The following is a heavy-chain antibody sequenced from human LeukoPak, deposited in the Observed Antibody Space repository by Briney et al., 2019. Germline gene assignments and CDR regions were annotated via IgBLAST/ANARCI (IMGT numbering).Heavy chain of an antibody. D-gene: IGHD3-10*01. CDR2: IGGSGGSA. J-gene: IGHJ4*02. Sequence: GGSLRLSCAASGFTFSSYAMTWVRQAPGKGLEWVSAIGGSGGSAYYADSVKGRFTISRDNSKNTLYLQMNSLRAEDTAVYYCAKTVSGSYSYQGGDYWGQGTLVTVSS. V-gene: IGHV3-23*01. CDR3: AKTVSGSYSYQGGDY. CDR1: GFTFSSYA.